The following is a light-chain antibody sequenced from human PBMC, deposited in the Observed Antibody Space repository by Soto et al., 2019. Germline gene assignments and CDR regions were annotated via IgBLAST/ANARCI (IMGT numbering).Light chain of an antibody. V-gene: IGLV2-23*03. CDR3: CSYAGSSTFGNYV. J-gene: IGLJ1*01. Sequence: SALTQPASVSGSPGQSITISCTGTSSDVGSYNLVSWYQQHPGKAPKLMIYEGSKRPSGVSNRFSGSKSGNTASLTISGLQAEDEADYYCCSYAGSSTFGNYVFGTGTKLTVL. CDR2: EGS. CDR1: SSDVGSYNL.